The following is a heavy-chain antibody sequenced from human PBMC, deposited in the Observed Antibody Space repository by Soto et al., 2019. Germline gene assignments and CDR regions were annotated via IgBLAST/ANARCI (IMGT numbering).Heavy chain of an antibody. CDR3: ARAPVGDGSYYYYYGMDV. D-gene: IGHD1-26*01. CDR2: IIPIFGTA. CDR1: GGTFSSYA. V-gene: IGHV1-69*01. J-gene: IGHJ6*02. Sequence: QVQLVQSGAEVKKPGSSVKVSCKASGGTFSSYAISWVRQAPGQGVERRGGIIPIFGTATYAQKFQGRVTITADESTSTAYMELSSLRSEDTAVYYCARAPVGDGSYYYYYGMDVWGQGTTVTVSS.